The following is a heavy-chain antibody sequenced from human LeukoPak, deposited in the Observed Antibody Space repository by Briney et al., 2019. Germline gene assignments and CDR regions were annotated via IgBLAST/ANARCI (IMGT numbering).Heavy chain of an antibody. Sequence: ASVKVSCKASGYTFTSYAMHWVRQAPGQRLEWMGWINANSGGTNYAQKFQGRVTMTRDTSISTAYMGLSRLRSDDTAVYYCARARRGYFDYWGQGTLVTVSS. CDR2: INANSGGT. CDR1: GYTFTSYA. CDR3: ARARRGYFDY. V-gene: IGHV1-2*02. J-gene: IGHJ4*02.